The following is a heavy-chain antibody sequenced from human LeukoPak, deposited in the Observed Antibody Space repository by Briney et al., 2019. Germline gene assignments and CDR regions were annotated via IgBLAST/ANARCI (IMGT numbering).Heavy chain of an antibody. D-gene: IGHD3-16*01. CDR2: IYKSGST. V-gene: IGHV4-39*01. Sequence: PSETLSLTCTVSDGSISSGSYYWGWIRRPPGKGLEWIGSIYKSGSTYYNPSLKSRVTISVDSSKNQFSLKLRFVTAADTAVCYCARLYGYFDYWGQGILVTVSS. CDR1: DGSISSGSYY. CDR3: ARLYGYFDY. J-gene: IGHJ4*02.